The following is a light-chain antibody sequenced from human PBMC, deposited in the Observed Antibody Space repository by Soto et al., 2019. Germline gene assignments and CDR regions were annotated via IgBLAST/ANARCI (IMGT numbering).Light chain of an antibody. J-gene: IGKJ1*01. V-gene: IGKV1-39*01. Sequence: DIQMTQSPSSLSASVGDRVTITCRAIESISNYLNWYQQKPGKAPKLLIYAASSLQSGVPSRFSGSGSGTDFTLTISSLQPEDFSTYYCQQSYSALKTFGQGTKVEIK. CDR2: AAS. CDR3: QQSYSALKT. CDR1: ESISNY.